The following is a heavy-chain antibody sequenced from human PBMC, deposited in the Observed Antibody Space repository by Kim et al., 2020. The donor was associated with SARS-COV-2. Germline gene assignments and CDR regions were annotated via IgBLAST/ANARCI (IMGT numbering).Heavy chain of an antibody. J-gene: IGHJ1*01. V-gene: IGHV3-33*01. CDR2: IWFDGSKI. Sequence: GGSLRLSCAASGFPFSNYAMHWVRQAPGKGPEWVAVIWFDGSKIYYADSVKGRFTISRDNSKNTLFLQMNSLRAEDTAVYYCARGPVAGVFQHWGQGTLVTVSS. CDR1: GFPFSNYA. D-gene: IGHD6-19*01. CDR3: ARGPVAGVFQH.